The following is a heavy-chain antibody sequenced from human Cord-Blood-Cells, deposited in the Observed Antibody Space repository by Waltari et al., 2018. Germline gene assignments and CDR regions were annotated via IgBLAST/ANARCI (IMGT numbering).Heavy chain of an antibody. CDR1: GGSFSGYS. J-gene: IGHJ2*01. Sequence: QLQQWGAGLLKPSETLSLTCAVYGGSFSGYSWSWIRQPPGKGLEWIGEINHSGSTNYNPSLKSRVTISVDTSKNQFSLKLSSVTAADTAVYYCARIVPPRIDIVVVPAASYWYFDLWGRGTLVTVSS. CDR2: INHSGST. CDR3: ARIVPPRIDIVVVPAASYWYFDL. D-gene: IGHD2-2*01. V-gene: IGHV4-34*01.